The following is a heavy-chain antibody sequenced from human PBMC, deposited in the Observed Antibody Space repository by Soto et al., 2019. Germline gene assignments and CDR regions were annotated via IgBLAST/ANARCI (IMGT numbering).Heavy chain of an antibody. CDR3: ARLQGYSYGYANY. V-gene: IGHV3-23*01. CDR1: GFTFSSYA. J-gene: IGHJ4*02. Sequence: EVQLLESGGDLVQPGGSLRLSCAASGFTFSSYAMTWVRQAPGKGLEWVSTFSGSGGSTYYADSVKGRFTISRDNSKNTLYLQMNSLRADDTAVYYCARLQGYSYGYANYWGQGTLVTVSS. CDR2: FSGSGGST. D-gene: IGHD5-18*01.